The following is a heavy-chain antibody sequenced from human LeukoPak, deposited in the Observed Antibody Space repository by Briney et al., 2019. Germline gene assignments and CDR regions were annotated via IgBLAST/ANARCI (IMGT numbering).Heavy chain of an antibody. CDR1: GFTFSSYS. D-gene: IGHD3-22*01. CDR3: ARDRDYYDSSGYYYDRGDYFDY. Sequence: GGSPRLSCAASGFTFSSYSMNWVRQAPGKGLEWVSSISSSSSYIYYADSVKGRFTISRDNAKNSLYLQMNSLRAEDTAVYYCARDRDYYDSSGYYYDRGDYFDYWGQGTLVTVSS. CDR2: ISSSSSYI. J-gene: IGHJ4*02. V-gene: IGHV3-21*01.